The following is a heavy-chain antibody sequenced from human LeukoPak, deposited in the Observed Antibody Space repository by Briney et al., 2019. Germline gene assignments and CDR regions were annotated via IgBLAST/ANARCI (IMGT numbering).Heavy chain of an antibody. CDR1: GFTVSSNY. V-gene: IGHV3-53*04. Sequence: PGGSLRLSCAASGFTVSSNYMSWVRQAPGKGLEWVSVIYSGGSTYYADSVKGRYTISRHNSNNTLYLQMNSLRAEDTAVYYCTRVDLPHYGMDVWGQGTTVTVSS. CDR2: IYSGGST. D-gene: IGHD2-2*03. J-gene: IGHJ6*02. CDR3: TRVDLPHYGMDV.